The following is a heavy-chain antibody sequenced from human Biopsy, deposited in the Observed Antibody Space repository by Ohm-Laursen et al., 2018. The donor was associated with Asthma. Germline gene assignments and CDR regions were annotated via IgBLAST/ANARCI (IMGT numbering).Heavy chain of an antibody. J-gene: IGHJ3*02. Sequence: SLRLSCTASGFVFSQCGMHWVRQGPGKGLEWVALVSSDGHNKYYEDSVKGRFTISRDNSRNRLCLQINRLTVEDSAVYFCARQSGQDYGDSSGFDIWGQGTKVAVSS. CDR1: GFVFSQCG. CDR2: VSSDGHNK. D-gene: IGHD3-22*01. CDR3: ARQSGQDYGDSSGFDI. V-gene: IGHV3-30*03.